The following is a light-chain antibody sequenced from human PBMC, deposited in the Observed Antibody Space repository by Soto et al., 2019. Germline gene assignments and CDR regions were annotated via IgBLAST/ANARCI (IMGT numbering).Light chain of an antibody. CDR3: QQSYSTLWT. Sequence: DIQMTHSPSSLSASVGDRVTITCQASQSISSYLNWYQQKPGKAPKLLIYAASSLQSGVPSRFSGSGSGTDFTLTISSLQPEDFATYYCQQSYSTLWTFGQGTKVDIK. CDR1: QSISSY. CDR2: AAS. V-gene: IGKV1-39*01. J-gene: IGKJ1*01.